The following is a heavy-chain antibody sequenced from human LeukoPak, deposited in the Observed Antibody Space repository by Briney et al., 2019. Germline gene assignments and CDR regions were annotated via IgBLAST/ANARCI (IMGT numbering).Heavy chain of an antibody. V-gene: IGHV1-46*01. CDR1: GYIFTSYY. J-gene: IGHJ5*02. Sequence: ASVKVSCKASGYIFTSYYMHWVRQAPGQGLEWMGIINPSGGSTSYAQKFQGRVTMTRDMSTSTVYMELSSLRSEDTAVYYCARTSYVVPFDPWGQGTLVTVSS. CDR2: INPSGGST. D-gene: IGHD2-21*01. CDR3: ARTSYVVPFDP.